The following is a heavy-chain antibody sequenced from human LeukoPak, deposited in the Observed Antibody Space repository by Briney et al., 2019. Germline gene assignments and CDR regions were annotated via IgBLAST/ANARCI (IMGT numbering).Heavy chain of an antibody. Sequence: RASVKVSCKASGYTFTGYYMHWVRQAPGQGLGWMGWINPNSGGTNYAQKFQGRVTITRDTSISTAYMELSRLRSDDTAVYYCARDGALLRYFDWLSAAYFDYWGQGTLVTVSS. CDR3: ARDGALLRYFDWLSAAYFDY. CDR2: INPNSGGT. V-gene: IGHV1-2*02. J-gene: IGHJ4*02. CDR1: GYTFTGYY. D-gene: IGHD3-9*01.